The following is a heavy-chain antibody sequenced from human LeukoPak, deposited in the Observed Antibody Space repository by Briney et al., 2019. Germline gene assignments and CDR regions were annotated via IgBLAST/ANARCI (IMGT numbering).Heavy chain of an antibody. CDR3: VRQFYYLDY. Sequence: PGRSLRLSCAASGFSFSSYWMSWVRQAPGKGLEWVANIKEDGSEKYYVDSVKGRFTISRDNAKNSLYLQMNSLRAEDTAVYYCVRQFYYLDYWGQGTLVTVSS. CDR2: IKEDGSEK. J-gene: IGHJ4*02. D-gene: IGHD5-24*01. CDR1: GFSFSSYW. V-gene: IGHV3-7*01.